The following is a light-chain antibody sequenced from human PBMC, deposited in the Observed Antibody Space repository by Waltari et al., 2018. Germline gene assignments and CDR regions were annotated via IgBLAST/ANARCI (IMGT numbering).Light chain of an antibody. J-gene: IGKJ3*01. CDR2: GAY. CDR1: ECVGLD. V-gene: IGKV3-15*01. Sequence: STATLSVCLVESAIPSCRARECVGLDVAWYQQKPGRPPRLVIYGAYTRATGVPGRCSGGGSRTYFTLTIKSRQTEEFAMYYSDRYDDWPHTFGPGTKVDEDWPHTFGPGTKVDVK. CDR3: DRYDDWPHTFGPGTKVDEDWPHT.